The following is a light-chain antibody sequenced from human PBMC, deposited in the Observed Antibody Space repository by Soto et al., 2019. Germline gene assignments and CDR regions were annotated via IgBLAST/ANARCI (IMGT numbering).Light chain of an antibody. CDR2: SSS. CDR1: NFNIGNYY. V-gene: IGLV1-47*02. J-gene: IGLJ2*01. Sequence: QPVLTQSPSASGTPGQRVTISCSGSNFNIGNYYTYWYQHLPGTAPKLLIYSSSQRPSGVPDRFSGSKSGTSASLAISGLRSEDEAVYYCAAWDDSLRAVVFGGGTKLTVL. CDR3: AAWDDSLRAVV.